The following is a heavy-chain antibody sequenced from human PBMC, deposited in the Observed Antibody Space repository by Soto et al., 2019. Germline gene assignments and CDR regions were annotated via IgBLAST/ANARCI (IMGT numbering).Heavy chain of an antibody. V-gene: IGHV3-64D*08. Sequence: GGSLRLSCSASGFTFSSYAMHWVRQAPGKGLEYVSAISSNGGSTYYADSVKGRFTISRDNSKNTLYLQMSSLRAEDTAVYYCVKDKVEYQLLWWFDPWGQGTLVTVSS. CDR3: VKDKVEYQLLWWFDP. D-gene: IGHD2-2*01. CDR1: GFTFSSYA. CDR2: ISSNGGST. J-gene: IGHJ5*02.